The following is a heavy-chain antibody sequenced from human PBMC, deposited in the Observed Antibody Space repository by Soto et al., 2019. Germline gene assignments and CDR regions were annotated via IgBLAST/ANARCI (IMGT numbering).Heavy chain of an antibody. CDR3: ARVGGSDSSCWFDY. Sequence: GSLRLSCAASGFTFSRNCMHWVRQAPGKGLERVAYIWYDGSNEDYVDSVKGRFTISSDNYKNTLYLEMNSLRAEDTAVYYYARVGGSDSSCWFDYWGQGTPVTVSS. D-gene: IGHD3-22*01. V-gene: IGHV3-33*01. J-gene: IGHJ4*02. CDR1: GFTFSRNC. CDR2: IWYDGSNE.